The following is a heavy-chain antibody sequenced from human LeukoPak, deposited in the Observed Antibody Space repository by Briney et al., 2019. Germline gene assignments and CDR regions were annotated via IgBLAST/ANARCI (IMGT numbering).Heavy chain of an antibody. V-gene: IGHV3-23*01. D-gene: IGHD3-22*01. J-gene: IGHJ2*01. Sequence: GGSLRLSCAASGFPFSNYAMRWVRQAPGKGLGWVSAISDTGHSTYYADSVKGRFTISRDNSKNTLYLQMNSLRAEDTAVYYCARGADYYDSSGYYGYPYWYFDLWGRGTQVTVSS. CDR1: GFPFSNYA. CDR2: ISDTGHST. CDR3: ARGADYYDSSGYYGYPYWYFDL.